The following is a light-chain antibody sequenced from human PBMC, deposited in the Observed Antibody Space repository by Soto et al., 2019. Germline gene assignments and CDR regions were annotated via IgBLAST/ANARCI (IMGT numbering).Light chain of an antibody. J-gene: IGLJ1*01. CDR3: FSYAGSRHDV. CDR2: EGT. Sequence: QSVLTQPASVSGSPGQSITISCTGTSSDVGSYNLVSWYQQHPGKAPKFMIYEGTKRPSGVSNRFSGSNSGNTASLTISGLQADDEADYYCFSYAGSRHDVFGTGTKVTVL. V-gene: IGLV2-23*01. CDR1: SSDVGSYNL.